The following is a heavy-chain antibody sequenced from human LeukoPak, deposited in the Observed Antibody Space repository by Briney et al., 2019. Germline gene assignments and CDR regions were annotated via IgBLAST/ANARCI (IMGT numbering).Heavy chain of an antibody. CDR1: GYSISSGYY. D-gene: IGHD6-13*01. CDR2: IYHSGST. CDR3: ARRMGIAAAEDY. V-gene: IGHV4-38-2*02. J-gene: IGHJ4*02. Sequence: SETLSLTCTVSGYSISSGYYWGWIRQPPGKGLEWIGSIYHSGSTYYNPSLKSRVTISVDTSKNQFSLKLSSVTAADTAVYYCARRMGIAAAEDYWGQGTLVTVSP.